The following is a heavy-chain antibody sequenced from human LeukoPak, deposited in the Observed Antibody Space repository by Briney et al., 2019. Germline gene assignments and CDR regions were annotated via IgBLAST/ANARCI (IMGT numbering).Heavy chain of an antibody. CDR2: ISWNSGSI. J-gene: IGHJ3*02. D-gene: IGHD2-21*02. V-gene: IGHV3-9*01. CDR3: ARDLTAIGAFDI. Sequence: PGGSLRLSCAASGFTFDDYAMHWVRQAPGKGLEWVSGISWNSGSIGYADSVKGRFTISRDNAKNSLYLQMNSLRAEDTAVYYCARDLTAIGAFDIWGQGTMVTVSS. CDR1: GFTFDDYA.